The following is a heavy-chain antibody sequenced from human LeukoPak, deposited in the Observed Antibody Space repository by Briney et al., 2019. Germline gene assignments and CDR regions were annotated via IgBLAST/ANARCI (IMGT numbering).Heavy chain of an antibody. Sequence: GGSLRLSCAASGFTFSSYEMNWVRQAPGKGLEWVSKISSSGSTINYADSVKGRFTISRDNAKNSLYLQTNSLRAEDTAVCYCARVLYLYGSSSARFDYWGQGTLVTVSS. CDR3: ARVLYLYGSSSARFDY. V-gene: IGHV3-48*03. J-gene: IGHJ4*02. CDR1: GFTFSSYE. D-gene: IGHD6-6*01. CDR2: ISSSGSTI.